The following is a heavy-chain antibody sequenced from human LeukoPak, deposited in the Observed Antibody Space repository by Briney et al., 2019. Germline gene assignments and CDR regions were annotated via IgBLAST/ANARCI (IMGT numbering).Heavy chain of an antibody. J-gene: IGHJ4*02. Sequence: SETLSLTCTVSGGSISSYYWSWIRQPPGKGLEWIGYISYSGGTNYNPSLKSRVTISVDTSKNQFSLKLSSVTAADTAVYYCARARDYDSSGYVNWGQGTLVTVSS. CDR1: GGSISSYY. D-gene: IGHD3-22*01. CDR2: ISYSGGT. CDR3: ARARDYDSSGYVN. V-gene: IGHV4-59*01.